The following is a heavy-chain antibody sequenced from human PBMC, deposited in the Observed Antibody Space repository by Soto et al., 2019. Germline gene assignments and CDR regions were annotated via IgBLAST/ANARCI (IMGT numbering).Heavy chain of an antibody. J-gene: IGHJ6*02. D-gene: IGHD2-2*01. Sequence: SETLSLTCAVYGGSFSGYYWSWIRQPPGKGLEWIGEINHSGSTNYNPSLKSRVTISVDTSKNQFSLKLSSVTAADTAVYYCARGRGYCSSTSCYYYYYYGMDVWGQGTTLTVSS. CDR3: ARGRGYCSSTSCYYYYYYGMDV. CDR2: INHSGST. V-gene: IGHV4-34*01. CDR1: GGSFSGYY.